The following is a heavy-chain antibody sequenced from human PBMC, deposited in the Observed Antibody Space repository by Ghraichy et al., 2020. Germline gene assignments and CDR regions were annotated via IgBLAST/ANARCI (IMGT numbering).Heavy chain of an antibody. Sequence: GGSLRLSCAASGFTFSSYAMSWVRLAPGKGLDWVSGLPGGGGSTYSADSVKGRFTISRDNSKNILYLQMNNLRAEDTAVYYCARATGYSYGKTALDYWGQGTLVTVSS. D-gene: IGHD5-18*01. CDR2: LPGGGGST. J-gene: IGHJ4*02. CDR3: ARATGYSYGKTALDY. V-gene: IGHV3-23*01. CDR1: GFTFSSYA.